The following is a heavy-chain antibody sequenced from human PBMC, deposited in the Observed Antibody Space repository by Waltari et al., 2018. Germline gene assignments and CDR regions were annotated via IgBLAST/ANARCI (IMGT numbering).Heavy chain of an antibody. CDR3: ARHDIWAGVGHLGGFDY. V-gene: IGHV4-59*01. CDR1: GGSISSYY. J-gene: IGHJ4*02. Sequence: QVQLQESGPGLVKPSETLSLTCTVSGGSISSYYWSWIRQPPGKGLERMGYIYYSGSTNYNPSLKSRVTISVDTSKNPFSLKLSSVTAADTAVYYCARHDIWAGVGHLGGFDYWGQGTLVTVSS. CDR2: IYYSGST. D-gene: IGHD3-9*01.